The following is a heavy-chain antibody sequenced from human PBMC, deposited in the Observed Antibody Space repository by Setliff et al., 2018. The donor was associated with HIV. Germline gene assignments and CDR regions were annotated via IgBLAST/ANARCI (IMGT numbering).Heavy chain of an antibody. CDR3: ARDLRAVTID. CDR2: FYYSGST. V-gene: IGHV4-61*01. D-gene: IGHD4-17*01. J-gene: IGHJ4*02. Sequence: PSETLSLTCTVSGGSVSSGNYYWSWIRQPPGKGLEWIGYFYYSGSTNYNPSLKSRVSISLGTSKNQFSLKLTSVTAADTAVYFCARDLRAVTIDWGQGTLVTVSS. CDR1: GGSVSSGNYY.